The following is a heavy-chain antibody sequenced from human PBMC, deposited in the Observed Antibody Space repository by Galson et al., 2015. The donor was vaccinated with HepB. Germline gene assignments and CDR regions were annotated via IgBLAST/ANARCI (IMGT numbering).Heavy chain of an antibody. CDR3: ARDGAHDSSGYYYDSAEYFQH. CDR2: ISSSSSYT. Sequence: SLRLSCAASGFTFSDYYMSWIRQAPGKGLEWVSYISSSSSYTNYADSVKGRFTISRDNAKNSLYLQMNSLRAEDTAVYYCARDGAHDSSGYYYDSAEYFQHWGQGTLVTVSS. V-gene: IGHV3-11*06. J-gene: IGHJ1*01. CDR1: GFTFSDYY. D-gene: IGHD3-22*01.